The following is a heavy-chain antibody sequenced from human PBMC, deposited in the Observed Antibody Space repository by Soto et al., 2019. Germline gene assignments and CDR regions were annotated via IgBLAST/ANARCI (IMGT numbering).Heavy chain of an antibody. Sequence: GGSLRLSCAASGFTFSSYAMSWVRQAPGEGLEWVSSISEDGVYTDYADSVKGRFTISRDNSKNTLYVQMTSLRAEDTAVYYCAKETSPNTYYTFDFWGQETMVTVSS. CDR3: AKETSPNTYYTFDF. CDR1: GFTFSSYA. J-gene: IGHJ3*01. D-gene: IGHD1-26*01. CDR2: ISEDGVYT. V-gene: IGHV3-23*01.